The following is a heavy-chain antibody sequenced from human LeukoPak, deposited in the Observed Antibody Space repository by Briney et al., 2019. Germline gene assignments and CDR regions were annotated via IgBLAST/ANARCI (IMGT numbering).Heavy chain of an antibody. CDR2: ISSSSSYI. V-gene: IGHV3-21*01. Sequence: GGSLRLSCAAYGFTFSSYSMNWVRQAPGKGLEWVSSISSSSSYIYYADSVKGRFTISRDNAKNSLYLQMNSLRAEDTAVYYCAPAACSSSHTFGYWGQGTLVTVSS. D-gene: IGHD6-13*01. CDR3: APAACSSSHTFGY. CDR1: GFTFSSYS. J-gene: IGHJ4*02.